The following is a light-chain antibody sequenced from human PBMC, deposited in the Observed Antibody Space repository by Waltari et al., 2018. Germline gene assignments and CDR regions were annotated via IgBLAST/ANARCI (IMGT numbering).Light chain of an antibody. CDR3: SSYTSSSTVV. V-gene: IGLV2-14*01. CDR2: EVS. Sequence: QSALTQPASVSGSPGQSLTISCTGTSSDVGGYNYVSWYQQPPGKAPKLMIYEVSNRPSGVSNRFSGSKSGNTASLTISGLQAEDEADYYCSSYTSSSTVVFGGGTKLSVL. CDR1: SSDVGGYNY. J-gene: IGLJ2*01.